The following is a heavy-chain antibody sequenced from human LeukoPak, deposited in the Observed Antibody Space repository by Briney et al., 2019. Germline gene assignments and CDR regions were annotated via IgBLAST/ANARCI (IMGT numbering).Heavy chain of an antibody. D-gene: IGHD6-13*01. CDR3: ARHVGGIAGPQSNYYYGMDV. Sequence: PSETLSLTCTVSGGSISSYYWSWIRQPPGKGLEWIGYIYYSGSTNYNPSLKSRVTISVDTSKNQFSLKLSSVTAADTAVYYCARHVGGIAGPQSNYYYGMDVWGQGTTVTVSS. J-gene: IGHJ6*02. V-gene: IGHV4-59*08. CDR2: IYYSGST. CDR1: GGSISSYY.